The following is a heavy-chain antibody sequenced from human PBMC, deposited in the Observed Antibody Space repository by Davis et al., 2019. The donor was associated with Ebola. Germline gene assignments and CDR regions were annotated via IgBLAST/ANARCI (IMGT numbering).Heavy chain of an antibody. CDR1: GFTFSSYG. V-gene: IGHV3-30*03. Sequence: GESLKISCAASGFTFSSYGMHWVRQAPGKGLEWVAVISYDGSNKYYADSVKGRFTISRDNSKNTLYLQMNSLRAEDTAVYYCARSPCISTSCYYDYYYGMDVWGQGTTVTVSS. J-gene: IGHJ6*02. CDR2: ISYDGSNK. CDR3: ARSPCISTSCYYDYYYGMDV. D-gene: IGHD2-2*01.